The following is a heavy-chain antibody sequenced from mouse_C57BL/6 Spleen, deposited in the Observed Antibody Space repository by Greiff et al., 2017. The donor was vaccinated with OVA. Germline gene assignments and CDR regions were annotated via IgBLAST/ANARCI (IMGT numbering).Heavy chain of an antibody. V-gene: IGHV1-69*01. J-gene: IGHJ4*01. D-gene: IGHD2-5*01. CDR2: IDPSDSYT. CDR1: GYTFTSYW. CDR3: AAYYSNAMDY. Sequence: QVQLQQPGAELVMPGASVKLSCKASGYTFTSYWMHWVKQRPGQGLEWIGEIDPSDSYTNYNQKFKGKSTLTVDKSASTAYMQLSSLTSEDSAVYYCAAYYSNAMDYWGQGTSVTVSS.